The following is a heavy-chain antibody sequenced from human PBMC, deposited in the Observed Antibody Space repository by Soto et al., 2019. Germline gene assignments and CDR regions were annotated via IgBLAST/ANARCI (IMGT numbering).Heavy chain of an antibody. CDR2: IIPISGTA. CDR1: GGTFSRYA. V-gene: IGHV1-69*01. D-gene: IGHD2-2*01. CDR3: ARSQGSSTSLEIYYYYYYGMDV. J-gene: IGHJ6*02. Sequence: QVQLVQSGAEVKKPGSSVKVSCKASGGTFSRYAISWVRQAPGQGLEWMGGIIPISGTANYAQKFQGRVTITADESTSTAYRELSSLRSEDTAVYYCARSQGSSTSLEIYYYYYYGMDVWGQGTTVTVSS.